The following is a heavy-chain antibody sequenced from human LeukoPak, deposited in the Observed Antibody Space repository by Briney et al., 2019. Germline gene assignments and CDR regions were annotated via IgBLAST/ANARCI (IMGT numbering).Heavy chain of an antibody. CDR2: ISTSSSYI. V-gene: IGHV3-21*01. CDR1: GFTFSSYS. Sequence: PGGSLRLSCAASGFTFSSYSMNWVRQAPGKGLEWVSSISTSSSYIYYADSVKGRFTISRDNAKNSLYLQMNSLRAEDTAVYYCARVGVGYCSGGSCYLFGPIYYYYYMDVWGKGTTVTVSS. J-gene: IGHJ6*03. D-gene: IGHD2-15*01. CDR3: ARVGVGYCSGGSCYLFGPIYYYYYMDV.